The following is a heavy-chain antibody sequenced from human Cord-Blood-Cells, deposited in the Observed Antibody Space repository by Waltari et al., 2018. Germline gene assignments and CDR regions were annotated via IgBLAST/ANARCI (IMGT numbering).Heavy chain of an antibody. V-gene: IGHV4-39*01. Sequence: QLQLQESGPGLVKPSETLSLTCTVSGGSISSSSYYWGWIRQPPGKGLEWIGSIYYSGSTYYNPSLKSRVTISVDTSKNQFSLKLSSVTAADTAVYYCARHRNPYSSSWYAFDIWGQGTMVTVSS. J-gene: IGHJ3*02. CDR1: GGSISSSSYY. CDR3: ARHRNPYSSSWYAFDI. D-gene: IGHD6-13*01. CDR2: IYYSGST.